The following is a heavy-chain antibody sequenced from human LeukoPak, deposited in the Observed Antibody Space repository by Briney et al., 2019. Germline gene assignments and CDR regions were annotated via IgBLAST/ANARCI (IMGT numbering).Heavy chain of an antibody. Sequence: GGSLRLSCAASGFTSSSYAMSWVRQAPGKGLEWVSAISGSGGSTYYADSVKGRFTISRDNSKNTLYLQMNSLRAEDTAVYYCAKLPGLLWFGELSREYYFDYWGQGTLVTVSS. J-gene: IGHJ4*02. CDR2: ISGSGGST. CDR3: AKLPGLLWFGELSREYYFDY. D-gene: IGHD3-10*01. CDR1: GFTSSSYA. V-gene: IGHV3-23*01.